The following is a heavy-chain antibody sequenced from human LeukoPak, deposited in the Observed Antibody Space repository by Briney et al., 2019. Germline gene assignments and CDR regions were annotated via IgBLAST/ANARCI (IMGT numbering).Heavy chain of an antibody. D-gene: IGHD3-10*01. CDR2: ISYDGSNK. CDR1: GFTLSSYA. J-gene: IGHJ4*02. V-gene: IGHV3-30*04. Sequence: GRSLRLSCAASGFTLSSYAMHWVRQAPGKGLEWVAVISYDGSNKYYADSVKGRFTISRDNSKTTLYLQMNSLRAEDTAVYYCARDRQGVGPLDYWGQGTLVTVSS. CDR3: ARDRQGVGPLDY.